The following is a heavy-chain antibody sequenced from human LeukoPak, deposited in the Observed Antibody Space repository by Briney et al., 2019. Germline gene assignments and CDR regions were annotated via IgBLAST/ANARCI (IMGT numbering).Heavy chain of an antibody. CDR3: ARDRSSGVSYYYGSGSYYEFYNWFDP. D-gene: IGHD3-10*01. V-gene: IGHV4-34*01. J-gene: IGHJ5*02. CDR2: INHSGST. Sequence: SETLSLTCAVYGGSFSGYYWSWIRQPPGKGLEWIGEINHSGSTNYNPSLKSRVTISVDTSKNQFSLKLSSVTAADTAVYYCARDRSSGVSYYYGSGSYYEFYNWFDPWGQGTLVTVSS. CDR1: GGSFSGYY.